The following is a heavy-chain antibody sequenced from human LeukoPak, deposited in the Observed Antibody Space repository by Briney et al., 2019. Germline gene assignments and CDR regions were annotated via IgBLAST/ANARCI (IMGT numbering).Heavy chain of an antibody. CDR1: GCRFTSYW. CDR2: IYPGDSDT. V-gene: IGHV5-51*01. CDR3: ARLPREYYYGSGFDY. Sequence: GVSLKVSCKGSGCRFTSYWIGWVRPMPGKGLEWMGIIYPGDSDTRYSPSFQGQVTISADKSISTAYLQWSSPKASDTAMYYCARLPREYYYGSGFDYWGQGTLVTVSS. D-gene: IGHD3-10*01. J-gene: IGHJ4*02.